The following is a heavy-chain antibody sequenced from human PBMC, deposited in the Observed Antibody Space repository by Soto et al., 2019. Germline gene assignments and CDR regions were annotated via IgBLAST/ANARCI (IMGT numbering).Heavy chain of an antibody. CDR2: IWYDGSNQ. Sequence: QPGVSLRLSCAPAGFTFSTYGMHWVRQAPGKGLEWVAVIWYDGSNQYYADSVTGRFTISRDNSKNMLYLQMNSLRAEDTAVYYCAGDLGAFNYGSAYFDYWRQRPPVTFSS. CDR3: AGDLGAFNYGSAYFDY. J-gene: IGHJ4*02. CDR1: GFTFSTYG. D-gene: IGHD3-10*01. V-gene: IGHV3-33*01.